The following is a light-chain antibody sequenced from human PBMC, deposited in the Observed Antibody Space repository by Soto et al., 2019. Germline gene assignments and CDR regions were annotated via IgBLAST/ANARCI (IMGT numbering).Light chain of an antibody. J-gene: IGKJ4*01. CDR2: DAS. CDR3: QQYDNLPLT. Sequence: DLQMAQSPSSLSASVGDRVIITCQASQDISNYLNWYQQKPGKAPKLLIYDASNLETGVPSRFSGSGSGTEFTFTISSLQPEDIATYYCQQYDNLPLTFGGGTKVEIK. CDR1: QDISNY. V-gene: IGKV1-33*01.